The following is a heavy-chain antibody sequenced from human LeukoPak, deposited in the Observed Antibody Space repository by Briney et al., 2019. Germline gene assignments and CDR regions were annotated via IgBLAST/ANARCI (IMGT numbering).Heavy chain of an antibody. CDR3: ARATSGWPSAPFDY. CDR2: INPNSGGT. CDR1: GYTFTGYY. D-gene: IGHD6-19*01. Sequence: ASVKVSCKASGYTFTGYYMHWVRQAPGQGLEWMAWINPNSGGTNQAQKFQGRVTMTRDTSISTAYMELSRLRSDDTAVYYCARATSGWPSAPFDYWGQGTLVTVSS. J-gene: IGHJ4*02. V-gene: IGHV1-2*02.